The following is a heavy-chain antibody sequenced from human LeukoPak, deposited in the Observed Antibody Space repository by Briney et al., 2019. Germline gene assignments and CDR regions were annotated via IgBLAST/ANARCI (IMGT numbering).Heavy chain of an antibody. CDR1: GGTFSSYA. Sequence: VKGSCKASGGTFSSYAISWVRQAPGQGLEWMGRMIPSLGIANYAQKFQGRVTITADKSTSTAYMELSSLRSEDTAGHCCARGGHDSGYYGMDVWGQGTTVTVSS. CDR2: MIPSLGIA. V-gene: IGHV1-69*04. J-gene: IGHJ6*01. D-gene: IGHD1-26*01. CDR3: ARGGHDSGYYGMDV.